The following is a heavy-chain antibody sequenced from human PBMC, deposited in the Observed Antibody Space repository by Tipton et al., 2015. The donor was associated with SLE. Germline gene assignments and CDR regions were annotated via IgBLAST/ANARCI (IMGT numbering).Heavy chain of an antibody. V-gene: IGHV4-39*07. D-gene: IGHD3-3*01. CDR2: IYYSGST. CDR3: ARDNFWNRGYYFGGGEDYYYYYMDV. J-gene: IGHJ6*03. CDR1: GGSISSSSYY. Sequence: TLSLTCTVSGGSISSSSYYWGWIRQPPGKGLEWTGSIYYSGSTYYNPSLKSRVTISVDTSKNQFSLKLSSVTAADTAVYYCARDNFWNRGYYFGGGEDYYYYYMDVWGKGTTVTVSS.